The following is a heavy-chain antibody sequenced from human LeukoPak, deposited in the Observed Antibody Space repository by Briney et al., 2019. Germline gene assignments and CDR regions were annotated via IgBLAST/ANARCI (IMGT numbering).Heavy chain of an antibody. CDR1: GGSISSYY. Sequence: SETLSLTCTVSGGSISSYYWSWIRQPPGKGLEWIGYIHYSGTTNYYPSLKSRVTIALDTSKNQFSLKLISVAAADTAVYYCARFGTSSSRFFDQWGQGTLVTVSS. J-gene: IGHJ4*02. D-gene: IGHD6-6*01. V-gene: IGHV4-59*01. CDR3: ARFGTSSSRFFDQ. CDR2: IHYSGTT.